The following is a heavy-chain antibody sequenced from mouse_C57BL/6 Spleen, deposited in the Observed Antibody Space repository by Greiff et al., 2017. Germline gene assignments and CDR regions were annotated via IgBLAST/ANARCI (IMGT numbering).Heavy chain of an antibody. Sequence: VQLQQSGPELVKPGASVKISCKASGYTFTDYYMNWVKQSHGKSLEWIGDINPNNGGTSYNQKFKGKATLTVDKSSSTAYMELRSLTSEDSAVYYCAREVIYDGYYRDYWGQGTTLTVSS. J-gene: IGHJ2*01. CDR2: INPNNGGT. D-gene: IGHD2-3*01. CDR1: GYTFTDYY. V-gene: IGHV1-26*01. CDR3: AREVIYDGYYRDY.